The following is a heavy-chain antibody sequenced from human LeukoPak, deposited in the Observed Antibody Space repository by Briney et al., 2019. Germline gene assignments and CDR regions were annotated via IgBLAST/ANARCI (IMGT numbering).Heavy chain of an antibody. CDR3: ARYMTGGIWARATSFDH. Sequence: ASVKVSCKTSGYTFSAFYIHWVRQAPGQGPEWMGWINPDSGGSEYGQKFQGRVTFTSDTSSTTVYMEVRSLKSDDTAVYYCARYMTGGIWARATSFDHWGQGTLVTVSS. J-gene: IGHJ4*02. CDR1: GYTFSAFY. CDR2: INPDSGGS. V-gene: IGHV1-2*02. D-gene: IGHD1-14*01.